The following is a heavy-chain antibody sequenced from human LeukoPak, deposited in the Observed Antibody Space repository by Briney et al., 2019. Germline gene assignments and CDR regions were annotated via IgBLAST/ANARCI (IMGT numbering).Heavy chain of an antibody. D-gene: IGHD6-6*01. CDR2: IIPIFGTA. Sequence: ASVKVSCKASGYTFTSYYMHWVRQAPGQGLEWMGGIIPIFGTANYAQKFQGRVTITTDESTSTAYMELSSLRSEDTAVYYCARGWVEYSSSHPIHAFDIWGQGSMVTVSS. J-gene: IGHJ3*02. CDR3: ARGWVEYSSSHPIHAFDI. V-gene: IGHV1-69*05. CDR1: GYTFTSYY.